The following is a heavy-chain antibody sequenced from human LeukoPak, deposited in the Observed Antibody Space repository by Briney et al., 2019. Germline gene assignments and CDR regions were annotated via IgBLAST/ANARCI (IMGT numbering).Heavy chain of an antibody. D-gene: IGHD6-13*01. V-gene: IGHV4-34*01. CDR2: INHSGST. J-gene: IGHJ4*02. Sequence: SETLSFTCAVYGGSFSGYYWSWIRQPPGKGLEWIGEINHSGSTNYNPSLKSRVTISVDTSKNQFSLKLSSVTAADTAVYYCARDSSSWYHDYWGQGTLVTVSS. CDR3: ARDSSSWYHDY. CDR1: GGSFSGYY.